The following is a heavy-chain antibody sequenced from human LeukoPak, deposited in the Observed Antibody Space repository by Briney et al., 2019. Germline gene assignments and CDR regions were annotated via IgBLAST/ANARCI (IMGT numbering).Heavy chain of an antibody. J-gene: IGHJ5*02. V-gene: IGHV4-61*01. D-gene: IGHD3-9*01. Sequence: PSETLSLTCTVSGGSASSGSYYWSWLRQPPGRGLEWSGHIYYSGSTNYNPSLKSRVTISVDTSKDQFSLKLSSVTAADTAVYYCARHLGYYDILTGYRGGNWFDPWGQGTLVTVSS. CDR3: ARHLGYYDILTGYRGGNWFDP. CDR2: IYYSGST. CDR1: GGSASSGSYY.